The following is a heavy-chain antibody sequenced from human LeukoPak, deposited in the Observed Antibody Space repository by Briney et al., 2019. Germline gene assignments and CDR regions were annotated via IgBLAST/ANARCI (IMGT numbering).Heavy chain of an antibody. J-gene: IGHJ4*02. Sequence: SVKVSCKASGGTFSSYAISWVRQAPGQGLEWMGGIIPIFGTANYAQKFQGRVTITTDESTSTAYMKLSSLRSEDTAVYYCARVTGGVDYWGQGTLVTVSS. D-gene: IGHD3-16*01. CDR3: ARVTGGVDY. CDR2: IIPIFGTA. V-gene: IGHV1-69*05. CDR1: GGTFSSYA.